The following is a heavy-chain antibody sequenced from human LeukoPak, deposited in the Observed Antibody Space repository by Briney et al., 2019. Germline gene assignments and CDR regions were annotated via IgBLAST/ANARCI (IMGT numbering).Heavy chain of an antibody. CDR1: NYTFTDYG. D-gene: IGHD6-19*01. CDR3: ARALAVTGRGPRDFDF. J-gene: IGHJ4*02. CDR2: VSAFNGHT. V-gene: IGHV1-18*01. Sequence: ASVRVSCKASNYTFTDYGINWVRQAPGQGLEWVGWVSAFNGHTFYAQKLQGRITMTTDTSTSTAHMELRSLTSDDTAVYYCARALAVTGRGPRDFDFWGQGTLVTVSS.